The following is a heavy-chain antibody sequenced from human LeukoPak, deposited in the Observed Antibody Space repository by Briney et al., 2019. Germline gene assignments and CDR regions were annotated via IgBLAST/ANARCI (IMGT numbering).Heavy chain of an antibody. V-gene: IGHV3-48*01. D-gene: IGHD4-11*01. Sequence: GGSLRLSCAGSGFTCSDYSMNWVRQAPGKGLEWVSYISSSGFTLNYADSVKGRFTISRDNAKNSLYLQMNSLRAEDTAVYYCARGVPKTSYYYYYMDVWGKGTTVTVSS. J-gene: IGHJ6*03. CDR3: ARGVPKTSYYYYYMDV. CDR2: ISSSGFTL. CDR1: GFTCSDYS.